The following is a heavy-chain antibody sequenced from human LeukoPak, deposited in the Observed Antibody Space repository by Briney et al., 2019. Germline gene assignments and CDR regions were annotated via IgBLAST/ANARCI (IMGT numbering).Heavy chain of an antibody. Sequence: SETLSLTGTVSGGSISSGGYYWSWIRQHPGKGLEWIGYIYYSGSTYYNPSLKSRVTISVDTSKNQFSLKLSSVTAADTAVYYCARRGYSYGYDYYGMDVWGQGTTVTVSS. CDR3: ARRGYSYGYDYYGMDV. J-gene: IGHJ6*02. D-gene: IGHD5-18*01. CDR1: GGSISSGGYY. CDR2: IYYSGST. V-gene: IGHV4-31*03.